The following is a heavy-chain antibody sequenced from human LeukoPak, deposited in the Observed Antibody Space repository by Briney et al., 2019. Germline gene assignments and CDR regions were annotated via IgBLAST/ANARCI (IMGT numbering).Heavy chain of an antibody. CDR3: AKDRFPNDGSWDFDY. CDR2: ISGSGGGT. D-gene: IGHD6-13*01. V-gene: IGHV3-23*01. CDR1: GFTFSSYA. Sequence: GGSLRLSCAASGFTFSSYAMSWVRQAPGKGLEWVSAISGSGGGTYYADSVKGRFTMSRDNSKDTLYLQMNSLRAEDTAVYYCAKDRFPNDGSWDFDYWGQGTLVTVSS. J-gene: IGHJ4*02.